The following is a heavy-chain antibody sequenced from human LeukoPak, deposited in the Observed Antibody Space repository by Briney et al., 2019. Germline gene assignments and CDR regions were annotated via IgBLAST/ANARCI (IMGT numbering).Heavy chain of an antibody. CDR3: RKYLQPSGYPYALDT. D-gene: IGHD5-12*01. J-gene: IGHJ3*02. Sequence: PGGSLRLSCSASGFTFSSYAMGWVRQAPVRGLEWVASISGSADITTYADSLKGRFTISRDNSKNTLYLQINSLRDEDTALYYCRKYLQPSGYPYALDTWGQGTMVTVSS. V-gene: IGHV3-23*01. CDR1: GFTFSSYA. CDR2: ISGSADIT.